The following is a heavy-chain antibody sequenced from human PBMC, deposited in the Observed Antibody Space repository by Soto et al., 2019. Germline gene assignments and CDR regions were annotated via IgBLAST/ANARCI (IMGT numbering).Heavy chain of an antibody. Sequence: SGPTLVNPTQTLTLTCAVSGFSLSTSGMRVSWIRQPPGKALEWLARIDWDDDKFYSTSLKPRLTIFKDTSKNQVVLTMTNMDPVDTATYYCARGRGTDAFDIWGQGTKVTVSS. V-gene: IGHV2-70*04. CDR2: IDWDDDK. CDR3: ARGRGTDAFDI. CDR1: GFSLSTSGMR. D-gene: IGHD3-10*01. J-gene: IGHJ3*02.